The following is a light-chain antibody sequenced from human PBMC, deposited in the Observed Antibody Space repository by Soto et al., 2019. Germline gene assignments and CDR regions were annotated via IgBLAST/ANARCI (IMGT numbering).Light chain of an antibody. J-gene: IGKJ4*02. CDR2: TAS. V-gene: IGKV1D-12*01. CDR1: QSINSW. CDR3: QQASGFPLT. Sequence: DIPMTQSPSSVSASVGDRVTISCRASQSINSWLAWYQQKPRKAPKLLIYTASNLESGVPSRFSGSGSGTDFTLTISSLQPDDFATYYCQQASGFPLTFGGGTRVDVK.